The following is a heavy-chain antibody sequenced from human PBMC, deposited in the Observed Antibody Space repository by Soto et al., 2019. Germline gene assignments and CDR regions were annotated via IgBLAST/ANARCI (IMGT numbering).Heavy chain of an antibody. CDR2: IDPSDSYT. J-gene: IGHJ4*02. CDR1: GYSFTSYW. V-gene: IGHV5-10-1*01. CDR3: ASRVLYSSGWYYFDY. Sequence: GESLKISCKGSGYSFTSYWISWVRQMPGKGLEWMGRIDPSDSYTNYSPSFQGHVTISADKSISTAYLQWSSLKASDTATYYCASRVLYSSGWYYFDYWGQGTLVTVSS. D-gene: IGHD6-19*01.